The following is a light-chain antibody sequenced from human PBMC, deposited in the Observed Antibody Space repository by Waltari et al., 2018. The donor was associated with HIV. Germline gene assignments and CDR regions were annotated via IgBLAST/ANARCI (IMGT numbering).Light chain of an antibody. V-gene: IGLV2-23*02. CDR3: CSYAGSSTWV. J-gene: IGLJ3*02. CDR1: SSAAGGYNY. CDR2: DVS. Sequence: QPALTQPASVSGSPGQSITISCTGTSSAAGGYNYVSWYQQHPGKAPKLMIYDVSKRPSGVSNRFSGSKSGNTASLTISGLQAEDEADYYCCSYAGSSTWVFGGGTKLTVL.